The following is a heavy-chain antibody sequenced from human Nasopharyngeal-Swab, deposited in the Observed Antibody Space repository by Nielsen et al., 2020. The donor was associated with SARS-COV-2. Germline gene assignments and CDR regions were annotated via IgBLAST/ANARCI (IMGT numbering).Heavy chain of an antibody. CDR2: ISYDGSNK. J-gene: IGHJ6*03. D-gene: IGHD3-22*01. Sequence: GESLKISCAASGFTFSSYAMHWVRQAPGKGLEWVAVISYDGSNKYYADSVKGRFTISRDNSKNTLYLQMNSLRAEDTAVYYCARARGSSDYYYDYYYYMDVWGKGTTVTVSS. CDR3: ARARGSSDYYYDYYYYMDV. V-gene: IGHV3-30-3*01. CDR1: GFTFSSYA.